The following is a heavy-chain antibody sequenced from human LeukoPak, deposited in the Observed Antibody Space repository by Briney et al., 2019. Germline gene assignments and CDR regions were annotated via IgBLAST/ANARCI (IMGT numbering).Heavy chain of an antibody. CDR3: ARDHFWSGYYTYAFDI. CDR2: INWNGGST. CDR1: GFTFSSYS. D-gene: IGHD3-3*01. J-gene: IGHJ3*02. Sequence: PGGSLRLSCAASGFTFSSYSMSWVRQAPGKGLEWVSGINWNGGSTGYADSVKGRFTISRDNAKNSLYLQMNSLRAEDTALYYCARDHFWSGYYTYAFDIWGQGTMVTVSS. V-gene: IGHV3-20*04.